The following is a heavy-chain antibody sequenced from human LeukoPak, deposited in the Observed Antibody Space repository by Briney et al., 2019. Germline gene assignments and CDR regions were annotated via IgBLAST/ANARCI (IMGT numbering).Heavy chain of an antibody. D-gene: IGHD2-2*02. Sequence: GGSLRLSCAASGFTFSTYWMSWVRQAPGKGLECVANIKRDGSEKYYVDSVKGRFTIFRDDAKSSLYLQMNSLRAEDTAVYFCARAYTGNRWHFDYWGQGTLVTVSS. CDR3: ARAYTGNRWHFDY. CDR1: GFTFSTYW. V-gene: IGHV3-7*03. CDR2: IKRDGSEK. J-gene: IGHJ4*02.